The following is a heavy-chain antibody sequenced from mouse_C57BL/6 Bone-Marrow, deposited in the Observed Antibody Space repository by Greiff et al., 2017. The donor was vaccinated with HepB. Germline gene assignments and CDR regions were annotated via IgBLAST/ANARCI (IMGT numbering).Heavy chain of an antibody. CDR2: ISYDGSN. CDR3: AREGVYDYDY. Sequence: ESGPGLVKPSQSLSLTCSVTGYSITSGYYWNWIRQFPGNKLEWMGYISYDGSNNYNPSLKNRISITRDTSKNQFFLKLNFVTTEDTATYYCAREGVYDYDYWGQGTTLTVSS. CDR1: GYSITSGYY. D-gene: IGHD2-4*01. V-gene: IGHV3-6*01. J-gene: IGHJ2*01.